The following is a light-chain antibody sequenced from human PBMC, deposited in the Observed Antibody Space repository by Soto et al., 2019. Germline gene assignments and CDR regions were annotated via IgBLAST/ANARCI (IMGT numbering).Light chain of an antibody. Sequence: DIQMTQSPSSLSASVGDRVSITCRASQDIANFLAWYQHKPGKVPTLLIYAASTLQSGVQSRFSGSASGTDFTLTISSLQPEDVATYYCQKYNSPPRTFGQGTKVEV. CDR3: QKYNSPPRT. V-gene: IGKV1-27*01. CDR1: QDIANF. J-gene: IGKJ1*01. CDR2: AAS.